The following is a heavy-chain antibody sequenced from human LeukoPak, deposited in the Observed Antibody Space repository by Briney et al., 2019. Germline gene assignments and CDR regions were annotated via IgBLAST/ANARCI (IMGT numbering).Heavy chain of an antibody. CDR3: ARLGSYQDC. Sequence: SETLSLTCAVYGGSFSGYYWSWIRQPPGKGLEWIGEINHSGSTNHNPSLKSRVTISVDTSKNQFSLKLSSVTAADTAVYYCARLGSYQDCWGQGTLVTVSS. CDR2: INHSGST. V-gene: IGHV4-34*01. CDR1: GGSFSGYY. J-gene: IGHJ4*02. D-gene: IGHD1-26*01.